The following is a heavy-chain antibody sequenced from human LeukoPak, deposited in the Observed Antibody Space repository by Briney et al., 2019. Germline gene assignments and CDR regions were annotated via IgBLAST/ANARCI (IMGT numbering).Heavy chain of an antibody. Sequence: GGSLRLSCAASGFIFSDYGMHWVRQAPGKGLESVAFIRSDRSSQYYVDSVKGRFTISRDNSQKTLYPQMNSLRAEDTAMYYCAKEGYYGSGTHYHFDYWGQGTLVTVSS. CDR3: AKEGYYGSGTHYHFDY. CDR1: GFIFSDYG. V-gene: IGHV3-30*02. CDR2: IRSDRSSQ. J-gene: IGHJ4*02. D-gene: IGHD3-10*01.